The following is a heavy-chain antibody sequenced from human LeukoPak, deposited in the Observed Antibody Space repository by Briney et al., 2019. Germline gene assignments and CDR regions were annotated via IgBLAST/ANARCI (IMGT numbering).Heavy chain of an antibody. Sequence: ASVKVSCKASGDTFTAYYIHWVRQAPGQGLEWMGWINADSGGTNYAQSFQGRVTMTRDTSISTAYMELTSLRSDDTAVYYCARAVPAAAYWGQGTLVTVSS. J-gene: IGHJ4*02. CDR3: ARAVPAAAY. CDR2: INADSGGT. D-gene: IGHD2-2*01. V-gene: IGHV1-2*02. CDR1: GDTFTAYY.